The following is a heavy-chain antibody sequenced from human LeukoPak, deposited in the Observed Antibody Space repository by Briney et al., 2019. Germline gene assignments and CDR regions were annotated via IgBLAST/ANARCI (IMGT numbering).Heavy chain of an antibody. D-gene: IGHD3-10*01. Sequence: SETLSLTCTVSGGSISSSSYYWGWIRQPPGKGLEWIGSIYYSGSTYYNPSLKSRVTISVDTSKNQFSPKLSSVTAADTAVYYCARERIIRGAPHAFDIWGQGTMVTVSS. CDR3: ARERIIRGAPHAFDI. J-gene: IGHJ3*02. CDR1: GGSISSSSYY. V-gene: IGHV4-39*07. CDR2: IYYSGST.